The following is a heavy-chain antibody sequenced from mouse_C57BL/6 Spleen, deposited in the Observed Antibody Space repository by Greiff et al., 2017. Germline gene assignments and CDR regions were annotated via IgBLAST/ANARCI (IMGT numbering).Heavy chain of an antibody. D-gene: IGHD1-1*01. J-gene: IGHJ4*01. V-gene: IGHV5-17*01. Sequence: EVKLVESGGGLVKPGGSLKLSCAASGFTFSDYGMHWVRQAPEKGLEWVAYISSGSSTIDYADTVKGRFTISIDNAKNTLFLQMTSLRSEDTAMYYCARDYGSSYAMDYWGQGTSVTVSS. CDR2: ISSGSSTI. CDR1: GFTFSDYG. CDR3: ARDYGSSYAMDY.